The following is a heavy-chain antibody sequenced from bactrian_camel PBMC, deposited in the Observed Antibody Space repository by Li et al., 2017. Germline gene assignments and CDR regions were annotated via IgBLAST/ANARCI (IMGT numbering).Heavy chain of an antibody. CDR1: GFQFAIND. V-gene: IGHV3S40*01. Sequence: VQLVESGGGLVQPGWSLRLSCAASGFQFAINDMKWVRQAPGKGVEWVSSIRSRGGPTAYAASVKGRFTIARDNAKNTVWLQLNSLKTEDMAIYYCAARGLYADYTHWGQGTQVTVS. CDR3: AARGLYADYTH. J-gene: IGHJ4*01. CDR2: IRSRGGPT. D-gene: IGHD1*01.